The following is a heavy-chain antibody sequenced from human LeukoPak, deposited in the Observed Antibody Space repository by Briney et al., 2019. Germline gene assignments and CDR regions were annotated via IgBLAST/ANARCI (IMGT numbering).Heavy chain of an antibody. V-gene: IGHV3-23*01. CDR1: GFTFSSHA. D-gene: IGHD2-2*01. CDR2: ISGSGGST. J-gene: IGHJ4*02. CDR3: AKGFSSTTPRGYFDY. Sequence: GGSLRLSCAASGFTFSSHAMSWVRQAPGKGLEWVSAISGSGGSTYYADSVKGRFTISRDNSKNTLYLQMNSLRAEDTAVYYCAKGFSSTTPRGYFDYWGQGTLVTVSS.